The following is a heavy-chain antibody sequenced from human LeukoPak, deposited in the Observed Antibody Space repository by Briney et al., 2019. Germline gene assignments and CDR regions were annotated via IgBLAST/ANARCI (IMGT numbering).Heavy chain of an antibody. CDR1: GFTFSTYW. Sequence: GGSLRLSCAASGFTFSTYWMTWVRQAPGKGLEWVANIKQDGSEKYYVDSVKGRFTISRDNAKNPLYLQMNSLRAEDTAVYYCVRDEDHIWGNYRHGDYWGQGTLVTVSS. J-gene: IGHJ4*02. CDR3: VRDEDHIWGNYRHGDY. V-gene: IGHV3-7*01. CDR2: IKQDGSEK. D-gene: IGHD3-16*02.